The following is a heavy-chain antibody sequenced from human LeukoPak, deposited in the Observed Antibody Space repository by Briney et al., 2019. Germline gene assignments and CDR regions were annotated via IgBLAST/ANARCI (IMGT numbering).Heavy chain of an antibody. CDR1: GFTFSSYT. J-gene: IGHJ4*02. CDR3: ARDLDFWSGYKDY. Sequence: KPGGSLSLSCAAFGFTFSSYTMNWVRQAPGKGLEWVSSMTSSSHSYYADSVKGRFTISRDDAKNSLFLQMNSLRAEDTAVYYCARDLDFWSGYKDYWGQGTLVTVSS. V-gene: IGHV3-21*01. D-gene: IGHD3-3*01. CDR2: MTSSSHS.